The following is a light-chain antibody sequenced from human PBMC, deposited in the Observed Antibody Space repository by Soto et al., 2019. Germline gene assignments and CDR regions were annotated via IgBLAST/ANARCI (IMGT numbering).Light chain of an antibody. CDR2: EVS. CDR3: SSYTTSSVV. J-gene: IGLJ2*01. V-gene: IGLV2-14*01. Sequence: QSALTQPASVSGSPGQSITISCTGTSSDVGGYNYVSWYQQHPGKAPKLMIYEVSNRPSGVSNRFSGSKSGNTASLTISGLRAEGEADYSCSSYTTSSVVFGGGTKLPAL. CDR1: SSDVGGYNY.